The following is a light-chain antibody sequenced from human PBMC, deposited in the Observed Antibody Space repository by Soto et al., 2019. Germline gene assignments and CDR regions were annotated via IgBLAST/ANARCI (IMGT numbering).Light chain of an antibody. Sequence: EIVTTQSPATLSVSPGERATLSCTASQSVSSNLAWYQQKPGQAPRLLIYGASTRATGIPARFSGSGSGTEFTLTISSLQSEDFAVYYCQQYNNWPPWTFGQGTKVEIK. CDR2: GAS. CDR1: QSVSSN. CDR3: QQYNNWPPWT. V-gene: IGKV3-15*01. J-gene: IGKJ1*01.